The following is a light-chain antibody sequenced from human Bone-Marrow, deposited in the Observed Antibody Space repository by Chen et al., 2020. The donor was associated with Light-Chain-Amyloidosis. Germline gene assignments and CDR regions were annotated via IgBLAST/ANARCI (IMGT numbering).Light chain of an antibody. J-gene: IGLJ3*02. CDR3: QTWDSSTVM. Sequence: SSELTQPSSVSVSPGQTANITCSGDKMGNKFACWYQQKPGQSPVMVIYQDRKRPSGIPERFSGSTSGNTATLTISGTQAMDEADYYCQTWDSSTVMFGGGTKLTVL. CDR1: KMGNKF. V-gene: IGLV3-1*01. CDR2: QDR.